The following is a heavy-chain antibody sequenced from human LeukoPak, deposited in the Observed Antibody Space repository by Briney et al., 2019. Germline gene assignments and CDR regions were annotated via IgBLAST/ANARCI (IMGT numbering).Heavy chain of an antibody. D-gene: IGHD3-3*01. CDR1: GYTFTSYD. V-gene: IGHV1-8*03. CDR3: ARVLGAIFGVVDYYMDV. J-gene: IGHJ6*03. CDR2: MNPNSGNT. Sequence: ASVKVSCKASGYTFTSYDINWVRQATGQGLEWMGWMNPNSGNTGYAQKFQGRVTITRNTSISTAYMELSSLRSEDTAVYYCARVLGAIFGVVDYYMDVWGKGTTVTVSS.